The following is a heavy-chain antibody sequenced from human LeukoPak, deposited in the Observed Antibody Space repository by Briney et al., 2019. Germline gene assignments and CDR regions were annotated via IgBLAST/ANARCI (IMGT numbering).Heavy chain of an antibody. J-gene: IGHJ3*02. CDR1: GFTFSGYS. V-gene: IGHV3-48*02. CDR2: ISSSSSTI. Sequence: GGSLRLSSAASGFTFSGYSMIWVRQAPGRGLEWLSYISSSSSTISYADSVKGRFTISRDNCQNSLYLLMNSLRDEDTAVYYCARETGYAFDMWGQGTMVT. CDR3: ARETGYAFDM.